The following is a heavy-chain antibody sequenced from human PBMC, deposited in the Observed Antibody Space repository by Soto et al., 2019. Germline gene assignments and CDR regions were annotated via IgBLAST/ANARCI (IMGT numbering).Heavy chain of an antibody. CDR1: GGSISNDY. D-gene: IGHD2-15*01. CDR3: AAAHRY. V-gene: IGHV4-59*01. J-gene: IGHJ4*02. Sequence: SETLSLTWTVSGGSISNDYWSWVRQPPGKGLEWIGYIYDSGSTNYNPSLKSRVTISVDTSKNQFSLRLTSVTAADTAVYYCAAAHRYWGQGTLVTVSS. CDR2: IYDSGST.